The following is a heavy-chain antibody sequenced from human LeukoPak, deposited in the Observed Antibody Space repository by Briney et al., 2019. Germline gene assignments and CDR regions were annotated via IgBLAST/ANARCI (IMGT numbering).Heavy chain of an antibody. CDR3: AKDIWFTMVRGVTFDY. D-gene: IGHD3-10*01. J-gene: IGHJ4*02. CDR2: ISSSSSYI. V-gene: IGHV3-21*04. CDR1: GFTFSSYS. Sequence: GGSLRLSCAASGFTFSSYSMNWVRQAPGKGLEWVSSISSSSSYIYYADSVKGRFTISRDNAKNSLYLQMNSLRAEDTALYYCAKDIWFTMVRGVTFDYWGQGTLVTVSS.